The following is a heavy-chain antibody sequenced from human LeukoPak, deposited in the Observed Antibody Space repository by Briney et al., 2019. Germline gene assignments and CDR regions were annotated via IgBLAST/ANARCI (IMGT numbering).Heavy chain of an antibody. CDR2: IYYTGST. D-gene: IGHD5-12*01. CDR3: ARHFLYGYNDYAGGFDA. V-gene: IGHV4-39*01. Sequence: SETLSLTCTVSGGSISSASYYWGWIRQTPGKGLEWIGSIYYTGSTYYNPSLNSRVTISVDTSKNQFSLRLNSVSAADTAVYFWARHFLYGYNDYAGGFDAWGQGTLVTVSS. J-gene: IGHJ5*02. CDR1: GGSISSASYY.